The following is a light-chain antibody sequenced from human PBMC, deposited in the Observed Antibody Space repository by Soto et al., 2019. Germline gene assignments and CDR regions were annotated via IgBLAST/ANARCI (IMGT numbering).Light chain of an antibody. J-gene: IGLJ2*01. V-gene: IGLV4-60*02. CDR2: LEGSGGY. Sequence: QSVLTLSSSASASLGSSVKLTCTLSSGHSTYIIAWHQQQPGKAPRYLMKLEGSGGYNKGSGVPDRFSGSSSGADRYLTISNLQFEDEADYYCETWDINTHVVFGGGTKVTVL. CDR3: ETWDINTHVV. CDR1: SGHSTYI.